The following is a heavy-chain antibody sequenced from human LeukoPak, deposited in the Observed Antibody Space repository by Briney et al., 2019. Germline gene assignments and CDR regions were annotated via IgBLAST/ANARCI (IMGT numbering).Heavy chain of an antibody. CDR2: INPNSGAT. Sequence: ASVKVSCKATGYTFAAYYIHWVRQAPGQGLQWMGWINPNSGATNFAQKFQGRVTMTRDTSISTAHLDLTSLTSDDTAVYYCARGGPNWGYFPLDQWGQGTLVTVSS. V-gene: IGHV1-2*02. D-gene: IGHD7-27*01. CDR1: GYTFAAYY. J-gene: IGHJ5*02. CDR3: ARGGPNWGYFPLDQ.